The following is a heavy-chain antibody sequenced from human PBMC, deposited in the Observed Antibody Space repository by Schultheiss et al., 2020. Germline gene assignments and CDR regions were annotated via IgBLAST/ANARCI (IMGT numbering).Heavy chain of an antibody. V-gene: IGHV3-30*03. Sequence: GGSLRLSCAASGFTFSSYAMSWVRQAPGKGLEWVAVISYDGSNKYYADSVKGRFTISRDNSKNTLYLQMNSLRAEDTAVYYCARGSGSSSWWGDWFDPWGQGTLVTVSS. CDR3: ARGSGSSSWWGDWFDP. J-gene: IGHJ5*02. D-gene: IGHD6-13*01. CDR1: GFTFSSYA. CDR2: ISYDGSNK.